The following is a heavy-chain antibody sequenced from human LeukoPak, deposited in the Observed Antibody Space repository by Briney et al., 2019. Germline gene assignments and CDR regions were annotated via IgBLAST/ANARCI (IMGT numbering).Heavy chain of an antibody. CDR1: GFTFSSYS. D-gene: IGHD3-22*01. Sequence: PGGSLRLSCAASGFTFSSYSMNWVRQAPGKGLEWVSYISSSSTTIYYSDSVKGRFTISRDNAKNSLYLQVNRLRDEDTAVYYCARDDSSGYSQIDYWGQGTLVTVSS. J-gene: IGHJ4*02. V-gene: IGHV3-48*02. CDR3: ARDDSSGYSQIDY. CDR2: ISSSSTTI.